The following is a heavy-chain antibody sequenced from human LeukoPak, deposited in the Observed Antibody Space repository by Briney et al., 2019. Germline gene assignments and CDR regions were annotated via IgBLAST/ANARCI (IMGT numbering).Heavy chain of an antibody. CDR2: IKQDGSEK. Sequence: GGSLRLSCTASGFSFSSYSMSWVRQAPGKGLEWVANIKQDGSEKYYVDSVKGRFNMSRDNAKESLYLQMNSLRVEDTAVYYCTRHRRAMDVWGQGTKVTVSS. J-gene: IGHJ6*02. CDR1: GFSFSSYS. CDR3: TRHRRAMDV. V-gene: IGHV3-7*01.